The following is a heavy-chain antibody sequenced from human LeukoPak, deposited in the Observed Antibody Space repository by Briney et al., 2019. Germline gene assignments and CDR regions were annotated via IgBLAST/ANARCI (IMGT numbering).Heavy chain of an antibody. D-gene: IGHD3-9*01. J-gene: IGHJ3*02. Sequence: TASETLSLACSVSGGSIASGSYYWGWVRQSPGKGLDWIGSVHSNGKTYYNPSLNNRLIISADTSTDQFSLRLSPVTAADTAVYYCARDAGYLAAFDIWGQGTMVTVSS. CDR2: VHSNGKT. V-gene: IGHV4-39*02. CDR3: ARDAGYLAAFDI. CDR1: GGSIASGSYY.